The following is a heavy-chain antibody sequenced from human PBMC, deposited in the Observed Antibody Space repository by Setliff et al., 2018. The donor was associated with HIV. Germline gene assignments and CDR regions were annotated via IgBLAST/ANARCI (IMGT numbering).Heavy chain of an antibody. CDR2: IYYSGST. D-gene: IGHD2-2*01. J-gene: IGHJ6*02. V-gene: IGHV4-59*11. Sequence: LSLTCTVSGGSISSHYWSWIRQPPGKGLEWIGSIYYSGSTDYNPSLKSRVTISVDTSKNQFSLKLSSVTAADTAVYYCARIPQLLDYAMDVWGQGTTVTVSS. CDR3: ARIPQLLDYAMDV. CDR1: GGSISSHY.